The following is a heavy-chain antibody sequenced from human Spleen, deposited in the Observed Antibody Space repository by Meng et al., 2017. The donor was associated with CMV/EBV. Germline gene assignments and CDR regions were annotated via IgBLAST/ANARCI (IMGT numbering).Heavy chain of an antibody. CDR2: INPNSGGT. Sequence: ASVKVSCKASGYTFTGYYMHWVRQAPGQGLEWMGWINPNSGGTNYAQKFQGRVTMTRDTSISTAYMELSRLRSDDTAVYYCARASPAAIRGHYYYYGMDVWGQGTTVTVSS. V-gene: IGHV1-2*02. D-gene: IGHD2-2*02. CDR3: ARASPAAIRGHYYYYGMDV. J-gene: IGHJ6*02. CDR1: GYTFTGYY.